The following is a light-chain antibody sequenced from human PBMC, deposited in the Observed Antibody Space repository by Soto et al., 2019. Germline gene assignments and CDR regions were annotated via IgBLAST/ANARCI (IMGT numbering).Light chain of an antibody. V-gene: IGLV2-14*01. CDR1: TSDIGGYNY. J-gene: IGLJ2*01. Sequence: QSALTQPASVSGSPGQSITISCTGTTSDIGGYNYVSWYQQHPGKAPKLMIYDVSNRPSGVSDRFSGSKSGNTASLTISGLQAEDEADYYCSSFTGTTTYVVLGGGTKVTVL. CDR2: DVS. CDR3: SSFTGTTTYVV.